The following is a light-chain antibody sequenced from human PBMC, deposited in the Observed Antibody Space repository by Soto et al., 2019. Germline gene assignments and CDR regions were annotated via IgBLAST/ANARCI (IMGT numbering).Light chain of an antibody. V-gene: IGLV2-14*01. CDR1: SSAVGGYNY. CDR2: DVS. J-gene: IGLJ2*01. Sequence: QSALTQPASVSGSPGQSITISCTGTSSAVGGYNYVSWYQQHPGKAPKLMIYDVSNRPSGVSNRFSGSKSGNTASLTISGLQAEDEADYYCSSYTYSSTLVVFGGGTKLTVL. CDR3: SSYTYSSTLVV.